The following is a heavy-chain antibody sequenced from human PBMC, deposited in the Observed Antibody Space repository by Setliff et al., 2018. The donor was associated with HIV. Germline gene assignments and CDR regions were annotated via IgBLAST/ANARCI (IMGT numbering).Heavy chain of an antibody. D-gene: IGHD5-12*01. V-gene: IGHV5-51*01. Sequence: PGESLKISCRTSGYNFATYYIAWVRQMPGKGPEWMGSVNPGDSSTKYNPSLQGQVTMSADKLINTAYLRWSSLKASDTAMYYCATRLLGYSGYGYWGQGTLVTVSS. CDR3: ATRLLGYSGYGY. J-gene: IGHJ4*02. CDR2: VNPGDSST. CDR1: GYNFATYY.